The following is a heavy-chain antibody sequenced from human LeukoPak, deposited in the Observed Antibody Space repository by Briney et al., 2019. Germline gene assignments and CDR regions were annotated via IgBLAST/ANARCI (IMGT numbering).Heavy chain of an antibody. J-gene: IGHJ4*02. V-gene: IGHV3-30*18. CDR1: GFTFSSYG. CDR3: AKDKGIAFDY. Sequence: GGSLRLSCAASGFTFSSYGMHWVRQAPGKGLEWVAVISYDGSNKYYADSVKGRFTISRENSKNTLYLQMNSLRAEDTAVYYCAKDKGIAFDYWGQGTLVTVPS. D-gene: IGHD2-15*01. CDR2: ISYDGSNK.